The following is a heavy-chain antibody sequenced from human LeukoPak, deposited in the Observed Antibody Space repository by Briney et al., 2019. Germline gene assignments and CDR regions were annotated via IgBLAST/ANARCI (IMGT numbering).Heavy chain of an antibody. J-gene: IGHJ4*02. CDR3: ARGLEHPAAGGFDY. CDR1: GFTFSSYG. CDR2: IWYDGSNK. Sequence: GGSLRLSCAASGFTFSSYGMHWVRQAPGKGLEWVAVIWYDGSNKYYADSVKGRFTISRDNSKNTLYLQMNSLRAEDTAVYYCARGLEHPAAGGFDYWGQGTLVTVSS. D-gene: IGHD6-25*01. V-gene: IGHV3-33*01.